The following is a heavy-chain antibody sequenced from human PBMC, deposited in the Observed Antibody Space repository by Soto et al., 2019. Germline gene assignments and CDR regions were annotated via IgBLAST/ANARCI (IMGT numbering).Heavy chain of an antibody. CDR1: GFTVSSSY. V-gene: IGHV3-66*01. CDR3: ARVQVTPGTTWRVFDY. D-gene: IGHD1-1*01. Sequence: EVQLVESGGGLVRPGGSLRLSCAASGFTVSSSYMSWVRQAPGKGLEWVSVIYSGGRTYYAGSVRGRFTISRDDSKSTVSLQMSSLRAEDTAVYYCARVQVTPGTTWRVFDYWGQGTLVTVSS. J-gene: IGHJ4*02. CDR2: IYSGGRT.